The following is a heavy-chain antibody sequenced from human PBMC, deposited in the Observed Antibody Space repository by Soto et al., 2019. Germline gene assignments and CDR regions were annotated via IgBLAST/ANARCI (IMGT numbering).Heavy chain of an antibody. CDR3: ARGRYGDY. V-gene: IGHV1-18*01. CDR2: ISAHNGNT. Sequence: QVHLVQSGAEVKKPGASVKVSCKGSGYAFTTYGITWVRQAPGQGLEWMGWISAHNGNTNYAQKLQGRVTVTRDTSTSTAYMELRSLRADDTAVYYCARGRYGDYWGQGALVNVSS. J-gene: IGHJ4*02. CDR1: GYAFTTYG. D-gene: IGHD1-1*01.